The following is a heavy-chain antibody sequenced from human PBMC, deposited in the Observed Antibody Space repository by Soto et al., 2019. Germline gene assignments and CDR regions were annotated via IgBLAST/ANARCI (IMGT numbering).Heavy chain of an antibody. J-gene: IGHJ4*02. CDR1: GDSVSSNSAA. D-gene: IGHD3-10*01. CDR2: TYYKSKWYN. Sequence: SQTLSLTCAISGDSVSSNSAAWNWIRQSPSRGLEWLGRTYYKSKWYNDYAVSVKSRITINPDTSKNQFSLQLNSVTPEDTAVYYCARDQEDSYGSGSYYDYWGQGTLVTVSS. CDR3: ARDQEDSYGSGSYYDY. V-gene: IGHV6-1*01.